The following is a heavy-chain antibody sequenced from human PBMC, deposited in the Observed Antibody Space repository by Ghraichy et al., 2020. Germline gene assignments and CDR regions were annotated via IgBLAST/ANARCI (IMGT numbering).Heavy chain of an antibody. Sequence: GGSLRLSCVASGLTFSSYRISWVRQAPGKGPEWVSFIDSSSSYIYYTDSVKGRFTVSRDNTKNSLYLQMNSLRAEDTAMYYCAKDPGYCSGGRCFPDAFDIWGQGTMVTVSS. D-gene: IGHD2-15*01. CDR2: IDSSSSYI. J-gene: IGHJ3*02. CDR3: AKDPGYCSGGRCFPDAFDI. CDR1: GLTFSSYR. V-gene: IGHV3-21*01.